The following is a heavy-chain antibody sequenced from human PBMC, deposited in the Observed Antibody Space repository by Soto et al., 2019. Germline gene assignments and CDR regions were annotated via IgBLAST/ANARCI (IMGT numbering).Heavy chain of an antibody. J-gene: IGHJ5*02. CDR2: LLRSGSTT. V-gene: IGHV3-23*01. Sequence: LRLSCAASGFTFSNYAMTWVRQAPGKGLEWVSSLLRSGSTTYYADSVKGRFTISSDKSTSSLYLQMDSLRVEDTAVYYCAKDAVSGDGVWLLDSWGQGTVVTVSS. CDR3: AKDAVSGDGVWLLDS. D-gene: IGHD4-17*01. CDR1: GFTFSNYA.